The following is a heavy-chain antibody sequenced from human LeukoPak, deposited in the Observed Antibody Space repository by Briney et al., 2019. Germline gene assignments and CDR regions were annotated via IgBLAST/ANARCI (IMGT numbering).Heavy chain of an antibody. V-gene: IGHV3-33*06. J-gene: IGHJ4*02. CDR3: AKDKYDSTGYYDY. CDR1: GFTLSNYG. CDR2: TWYDGSKE. Sequence: PGGSLRLSCAASGFTLSNYGMHWVRQAPGKGLEWVAVTWYDGSKEYYADSVKGRFTISRDISKNTLYLQMNSLRVEDTAVYYCAKDKYDSTGYYDYWGQGTLVTVSS. D-gene: IGHD3-22*01.